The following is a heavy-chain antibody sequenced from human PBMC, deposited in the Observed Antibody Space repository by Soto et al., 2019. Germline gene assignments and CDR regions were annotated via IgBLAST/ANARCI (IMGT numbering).Heavy chain of an antibody. J-gene: IGHJ4*02. CDR2: INHSGST. CDR3: ARVGRGAREWKGLQYYFDY. V-gene: IGHV4-34*01. D-gene: IGHD4-4*01. Sequence: PSETLSLTCAVYGGSFSGYYWSWIRQPPGKGLEWIGEINHSGSTNYNPSLKSRVTISVDTSKNQFSLKLSSVTAADTAVYYCARVGRGAREWKGLQYYFDYWGQGTLVTVSS. CDR1: GGSFSGYY.